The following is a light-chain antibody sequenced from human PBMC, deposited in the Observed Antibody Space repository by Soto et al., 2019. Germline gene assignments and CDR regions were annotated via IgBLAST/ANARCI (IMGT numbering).Light chain of an antibody. J-gene: IGKJ2*01. Sequence: EIVMTQSPATLSVSPGERATLSCRASQSVSSNLAWYQQKPGQAPRLLIYGASTRATDIPARFSGSGSGTEFTLTISSLQSEDFAVYYCQQYNKWPPYTFGQGTKLEIQ. V-gene: IGKV3-15*01. CDR1: QSVSSN. CDR3: QQYNKWPPYT. CDR2: GAS.